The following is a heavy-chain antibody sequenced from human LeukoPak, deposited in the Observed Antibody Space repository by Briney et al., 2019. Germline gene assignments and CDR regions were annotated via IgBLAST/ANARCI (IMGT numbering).Heavy chain of an antibody. D-gene: IGHD3-10*01. CDR1: GGSISSSSYY. CDR3: ARSYGSGSYYDY. CDR2: IYYSGNT. Sequence: SETLSLTCTVSGGSISSSSYYWGWIRQPPGKGLEWIGNIYYSGNTYYNPSLKSRVTISVDTSKKQFSLKLSSVTAADTAVYYCARSYGSGSYYDYWGQGTLVTVSS. J-gene: IGHJ4*02. V-gene: IGHV4-39*01.